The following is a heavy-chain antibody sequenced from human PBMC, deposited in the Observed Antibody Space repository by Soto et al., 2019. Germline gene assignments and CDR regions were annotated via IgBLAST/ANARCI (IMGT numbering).Heavy chain of an antibody. J-gene: IGHJ4*02. Sequence: PGGSLRLSCAASGFTFRSYSMNWVRQAPGKGLKWVSSISSSSSYIYYADSVKGRCIISRDNAKNALYLQMNSLRAEDTAVYYCARAKYFDYWGQGTLVTVSS. CDR1: GFTFRSYS. V-gene: IGHV3-21*01. CDR2: ISSSSSYI. CDR3: ARAKYFDY.